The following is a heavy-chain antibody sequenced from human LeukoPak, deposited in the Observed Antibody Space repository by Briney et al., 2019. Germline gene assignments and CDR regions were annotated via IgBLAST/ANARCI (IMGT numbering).Heavy chain of an antibody. V-gene: IGHV3-23*01. D-gene: IGHD4-17*01. CDR2: ISGSGGST. J-gene: IGHJ3*02. CDR3: AKDQDDYGDYGVAFDI. Sequence: GGSLRLSCAASGFTFSSYAMSWVRQAPGKGLEGVSAISGSGGSTHYADSVKGRFTISRGNSKNTLYLQMNRLRAEDTAVYYCAKDQDDYGDYGVAFDIWGQGTMVTVSS. CDR1: GFTFSSYA.